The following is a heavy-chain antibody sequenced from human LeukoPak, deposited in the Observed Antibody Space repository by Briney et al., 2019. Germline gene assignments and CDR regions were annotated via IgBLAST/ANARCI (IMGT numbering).Heavy chain of an antibody. J-gene: IGHJ3*02. Sequence: GESLKISCKGSGYSFTSYWIGWVRQMPGKGLEWMGIIYPGDSDTRYSPSFQGQVTISADKSISTAYLQRSSLKASDTAMYYCASTITIFGVVLKDAFDIWGQGTMVTVSS. V-gene: IGHV5-51*01. D-gene: IGHD3-3*01. CDR2: IYPGDSDT. CDR3: ASTITIFGVVLKDAFDI. CDR1: GYSFTSYW.